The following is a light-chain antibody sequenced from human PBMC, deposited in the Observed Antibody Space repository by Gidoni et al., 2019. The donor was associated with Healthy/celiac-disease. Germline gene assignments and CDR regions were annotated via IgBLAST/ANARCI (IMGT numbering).Light chain of an antibody. J-gene: IGKJ1*01. CDR3: QQYNNWLGT. V-gene: IGKV3-15*01. Sequence: EIVMTQSPATLSVSPVERATLSCRASQSVSSNLAWYQQKPGQAPRLLIYGASTRATGIPARFSGSGSGTEFTLTISSLQSEDFAVYYCQQYNNWLGTFGQGTKVEIK. CDR1: QSVSSN. CDR2: GAS.